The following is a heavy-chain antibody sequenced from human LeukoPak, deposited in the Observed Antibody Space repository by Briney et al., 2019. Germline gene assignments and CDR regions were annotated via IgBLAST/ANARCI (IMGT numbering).Heavy chain of an antibody. CDR2: ISPDGSTT. CDR1: GFTFDDDV. Sequence: PGRSLRLSCAASGFTFDDDVIHWVRQAPGKGLVWVSRISPDGSTTKNADSVKGRFTISRDNARSTLFLQLNSLRAEDTAVYYCAREINKWFDPWGQGTLVTVSS. CDR3: AREINKWFDP. J-gene: IGHJ5*02. V-gene: IGHV3-74*03.